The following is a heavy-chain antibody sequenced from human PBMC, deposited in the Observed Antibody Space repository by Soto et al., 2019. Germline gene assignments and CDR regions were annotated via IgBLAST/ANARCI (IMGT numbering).Heavy chain of an antibody. J-gene: IGHJ4*02. V-gene: IGHV3-23*01. CDR2: ISGSGGST. D-gene: IGHD7-27*01. Sequence: GGSLRLSCAASGFTFSIFAMSWVRQSPGKGLEWVSTISGSGGSTYYADAVKGRFTISRDNSMGTLYLQMKSLRVEDTAIYYCAKEASLGSTVDLGYWGQGALVTVSS. CDR1: GFTFSIFA. CDR3: AKEASLGSTVDLGY.